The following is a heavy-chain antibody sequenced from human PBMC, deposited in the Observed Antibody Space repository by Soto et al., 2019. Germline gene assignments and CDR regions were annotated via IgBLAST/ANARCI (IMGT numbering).Heavy chain of an antibody. D-gene: IGHD5-12*01. CDR2: IWYDGSTM. J-gene: IGHJ4*02. V-gene: IGHV3-33*01. CDR3: VPDIVATITFES. Sequence: GGSLRLSCAASGFTFSRYGMHWVRQAPGKGLEWLAVIWYDGSTMYYADSVKGRFTISRDNSKSTLYLQMNSLRAEDTAVYYCVPDIVATITFESWGQGILVTVSS. CDR1: GFTFSRYG.